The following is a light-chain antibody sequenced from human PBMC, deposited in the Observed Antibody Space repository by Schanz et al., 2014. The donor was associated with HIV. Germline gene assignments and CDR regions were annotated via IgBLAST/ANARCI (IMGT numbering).Light chain of an antibody. CDR1: SSDVGYYKY. V-gene: IGLV2-14*03. J-gene: IGLJ1*01. Sequence: QSALTQPASVSGSPGQSITISCTGTSSDVGYYKYVSWYQQHPGKAPKVVIYGVFDRPSGISNRFSGSKSGNTASLTISGLQPQDEADYYCSSYTSSSTLYVFGTGTKLTVL. CDR3: SSYTSSSTLYV. CDR2: GVF.